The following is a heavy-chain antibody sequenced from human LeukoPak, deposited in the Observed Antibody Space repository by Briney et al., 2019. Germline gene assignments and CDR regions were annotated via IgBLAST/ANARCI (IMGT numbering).Heavy chain of an antibody. CDR2: IFADGSTT. Sequence: GGSLRLSCAASGFTFSSYAMSWVRQAPGKGLVWVSRIFADGSTTSYADSVKGRFTISRDNAKNTLYLQMNSLRAEDTAVYYCARELPREVTLDYWGQGTLVTVSP. J-gene: IGHJ4*01. D-gene: IGHD2-21*02. CDR3: ARELPREVTLDY. V-gene: IGHV3-74*01. CDR1: GFTFSSYA.